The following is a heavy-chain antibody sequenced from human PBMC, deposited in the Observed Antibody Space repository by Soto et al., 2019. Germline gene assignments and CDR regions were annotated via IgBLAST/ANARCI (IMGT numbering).Heavy chain of an antibody. J-gene: IGHJ4*02. CDR2: INPNSGGT. Sequence: ASVKVSCTASGYTFTGYYMHWVRQAPGQGLEWMGWINPNSGGTNYAQKFQGWVTMTRDTSISTAYMELSRLRSDDTAVYYCARSTVTTRELDYWGQGTLVTVSS. CDR3: ARSTVTTRELDY. V-gene: IGHV1-2*04. D-gene: IGHD4-17*01. CDR1: GYTFTGYY.